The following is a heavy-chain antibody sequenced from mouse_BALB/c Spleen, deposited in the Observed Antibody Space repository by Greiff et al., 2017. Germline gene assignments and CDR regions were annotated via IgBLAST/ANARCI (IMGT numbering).Heavy chain of an antibody. J-gene: IGHJ3*01. CDR1: GFTFTDYY. CDR2: IRNKANGYTT. Sequence: EVNLVESGGGLVQPGGSLRLSCATSGFTFTDYYMSWVRQPPGKALEWLGFIRNKANGYTTEYSASVKGRFTISRDNSQSILYLQMNTLRAEDSATYYCARDSPGFAYWGQGTLVTVSA. CDR3: ARDSPGFAY. V-gene: IGHV7-3*02.